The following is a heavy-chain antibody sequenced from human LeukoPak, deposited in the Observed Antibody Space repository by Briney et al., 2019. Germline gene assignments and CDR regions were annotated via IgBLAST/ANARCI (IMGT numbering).Heavy chain of an antibody. CDR1: GFTFSNYD. CDR3: AKDLSRAVAADWFDP. Sequence: GGSLRLSCAASGFTFSNYDMSWVRQAPGKGLEWVSSISDSGGSTYYADSVRGRFTISRDDSKNTLYLQMTNLRAADTAVYYCAKDLSRAVAADWFDPWDQGSLVTVSS. V-gene: IGHV3-23*01. D-gene: IGHD6-19*01. J-gene: IGHJ5*02. CDR2: ISDSGGST.